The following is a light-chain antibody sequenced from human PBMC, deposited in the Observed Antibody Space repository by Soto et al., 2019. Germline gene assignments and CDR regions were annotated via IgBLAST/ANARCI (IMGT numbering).Light chain of an antibody. CDR2: GAS. CDR3: QQYGGSPRIT. Sequence: EIVLTQSPGTLSLSPGGRATVSCRASQSVSSSYLAWYQQKPGQAPRLLIYGASSRATGIPDRFSGSGSGTDFTLTISRLEPEDFAVYYCQQYGGSPRITFGQGTRLEIK. J-gene: IGKJ5*01. V-gene: IGKV3-20*01. CDR1: QSVSSSY.